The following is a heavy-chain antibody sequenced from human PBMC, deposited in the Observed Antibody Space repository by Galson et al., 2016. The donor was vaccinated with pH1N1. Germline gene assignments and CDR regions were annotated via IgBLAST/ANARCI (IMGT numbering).Heavy chain of an antibody. V-gene: IGHV3-30*18. CDR1: GFTFGTYG. Sequence: SLRLSCAASGFTFGTYGMHWVRQAPGKGLEWVAVVSNHGSVKYYADSVKGRSSISRDNFRNTVDLEMNSLRSEDTAVYYCVKEWGGSWYEGKGSLDTWGQGTMVTVSS. CDR3: VKEWGGSWYEGKGSLDT. D-gene: IGHD6-13*01. CDR2: VSNHGSVK. J-gene: IGHJ3*02.